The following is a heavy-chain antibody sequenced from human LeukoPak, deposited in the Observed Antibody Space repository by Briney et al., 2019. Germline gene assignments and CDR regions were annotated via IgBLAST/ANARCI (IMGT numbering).Heavy chain of an antibody. Sequence: GGSLRLSCAASGFTFSSYSMNWVRQAPGKGLEWVSSISSSSSYIYYADSVKGRFTISRDNAKNSLYLQMNSLRAEDTAVYYCARDVWQLANYYYYGMDVWGQGTTVTVSS. D-gene: IGHD6-6*01. CDR3: ARDVWQLANYYYYGMDV. CDR1: GFTFSSYS. J-gene: IGHJ6*02. V-gene: IGHV3-21*01. CDR2: ISSSSSYI.